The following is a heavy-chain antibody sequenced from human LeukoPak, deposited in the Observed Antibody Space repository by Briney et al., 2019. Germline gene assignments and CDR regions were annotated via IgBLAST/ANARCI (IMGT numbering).Heavy chain of an antibody. J-gene: IGHJ4*02. CDR2: IYYSGST. D-gene: IGHD3-16*01. CDR1: GGSISSGGYY. Sequence: SQTLSLTCTVSGGSISSGGYYWRWIRQHPGKGLEWIGYIYYSGSTYYNPSLKSRVTISVATSKNQFSLKLSSVTAADTAVYYCARVNMITFAYWGQGTLVTVSS. V-gene: IGHV4-31*03. CDR3: ARVNMITFAY.